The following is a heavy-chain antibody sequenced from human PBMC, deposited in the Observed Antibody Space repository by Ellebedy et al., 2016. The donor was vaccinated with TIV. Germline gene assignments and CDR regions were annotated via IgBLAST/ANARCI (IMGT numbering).Heavy chain of an antibody. V-gene: IGHV4-4*07. D-gene: IGHD6-13*01. Sequence: MPSETLSLTCTVSGGSISNFYLSWIRQPAGKGLEWIGRIYSTGDTDYNHSLKSRVSMSVYSSTKHITLRLRSVTAADTALYYCARESTADGTFFGLDVWGQGTTVTVSS. J-gene: IGHJ6*02. CDR1: GGSISNFY. CDR2: IYSTGDT. CDR3: ARESTADGTFFGLDV.